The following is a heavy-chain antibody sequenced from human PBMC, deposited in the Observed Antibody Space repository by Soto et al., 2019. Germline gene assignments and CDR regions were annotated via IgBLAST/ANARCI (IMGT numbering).Heavy chain of an antibody. CDR2: IYYSGST. J-gene: IGHJ4*02. CDR1: GGSISGYY. Sequence: PSETLSLTCAISGGSISGYYWSWIRQPPGKGLEWIGYIYYSGSTYYNPSLKSRVTISVDTSKNQFSLKLSSVTAADTAVYYCAVSIGARYFDYWGQGTLVTVSS. CDR3: AVSIGARYFDY. V-gene: IGHV4-30-4*01. D-gene: IGHD6-6*01.